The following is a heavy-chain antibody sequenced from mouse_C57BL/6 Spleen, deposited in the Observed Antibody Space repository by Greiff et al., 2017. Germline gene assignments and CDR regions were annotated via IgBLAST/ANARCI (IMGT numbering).Heavy chain of an antibody. CDR2: IRSKSSNYAT. J-gene: IGHJ4*01. CDR1: GFTFNTYA. Sequence: EVQGVESGGGLVQPKGSLKLSCAASGFTFNTYAMHWVRQAPGKGLEWVARIRSKSSNYATYYADSVKDRFTISRDDSQSMLYLQMNNLKTEDTAMYYCVRDKGYGNYNYAMDYWGQGTSVTVSS. D-gene: IGHD2-10*02. CDR3: VRDKGYGNYNYAMDY. V-gene: IGHV10-3*01.